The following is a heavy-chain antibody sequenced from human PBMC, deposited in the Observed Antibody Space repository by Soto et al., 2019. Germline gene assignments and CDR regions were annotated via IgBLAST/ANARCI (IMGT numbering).Heavy chain of an antibody. Sequence: SETLSLTCTVSGGSISSYYWSWIRQPPGKGLEWIGYIYYSGSTNYNPSLKSRVTISVDTSKNQFSLKLSSVTAADTAVYYCARDVNYYGSGYYYYYGMDVWGQGTTVTVS. V-gene: IGHV4-59*01. D-gene: IGHD3-10*01. CDR3: ARDVNYYGSGYYYYYGMDV. CDR2: IYYSGST. J-gene: IGHJ6*02. CDR1: GGSISSYY.